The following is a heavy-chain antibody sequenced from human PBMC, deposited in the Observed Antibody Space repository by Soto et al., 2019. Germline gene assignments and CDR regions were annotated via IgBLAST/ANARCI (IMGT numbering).Heavy chain of an antibody. CDR1: GGSISSGGYY. D-gene: IGHD3-22*01. CDR3: ARADDSSGYPYYYYYGMDV. Sequence: SETLSLTCTVSGGSISSGGYYWSWIRQHPGKGLEWIGYIYYSGSTYYNPSLKSRVTISVDTSKNQFSLKLSSVTAADTAVYYCARADDSSGYPYYYYYGMDVWGQGTTVTVSS. V-gene: IGHV4-31*03. J-gene: IGHJ6*02. CDR2: IYYSGST.